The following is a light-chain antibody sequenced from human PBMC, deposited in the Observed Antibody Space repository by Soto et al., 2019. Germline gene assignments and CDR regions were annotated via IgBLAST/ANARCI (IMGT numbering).Light chain of an antibody. CDR1: HGISSN. CDR2: AAS. J-gene: IGKJ4*01. V-gene: IGKV1-9*01. CDR3: QQLSSYPLT. Sequence: QLILSHSFLSASVGARVRITCRGSHGISSNLAWYQQKPGKAPKLLIYAASTLQSGVPSRFSGSGSGTEFTLTMNSLQPEDLATYHCQQLSSYPLTFGGGTKVDIK.